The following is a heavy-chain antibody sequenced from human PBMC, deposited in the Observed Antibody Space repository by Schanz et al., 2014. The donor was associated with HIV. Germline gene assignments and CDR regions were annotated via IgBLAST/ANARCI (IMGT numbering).Heavy chain of an antibody. D-gene: IGHD2-8*01. Sequence: QVQLVESGGGVVQPGRSLRLSCVASGFSFNNYGMHWVRQAPGKGLEWVAVMSYDGVRKYLGDSVKGRFTISRDNSKNTLYLHMNSLRAEDTAVYYCARDRMVYAQAPLYYFDYWGQGTLVTVSS. CDR2: MSYDGVRK. V-gene: IGHV3-33*05. CDR3: ARDRMVYAQAPLYYFDY. CDR1: GFSFNNYG. J-gene: IGHJ4*02.